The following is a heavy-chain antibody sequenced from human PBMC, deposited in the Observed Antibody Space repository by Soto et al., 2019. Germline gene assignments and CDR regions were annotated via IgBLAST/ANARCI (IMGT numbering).Heavy chain of an antibody. CDR1: GGTFSSYA. V-gene: IGHV1-69*06. D-gene: IGHD3-22*01. J-gene: IGHJ2*01. Sequence: QVQLVQSGAEVKKPGSSVKVSCKASGGTFSSYAISWVRQAPGQGLEWMGGIIPIFGTANYGQKFQGIVTITADKSTKTSYTELRSLRTEYTALYFCSRGLIRSYFDVWGRGTLVTVSS. CDR2: IIPIFGTA. CDR3: SRGLIRSYFDV.